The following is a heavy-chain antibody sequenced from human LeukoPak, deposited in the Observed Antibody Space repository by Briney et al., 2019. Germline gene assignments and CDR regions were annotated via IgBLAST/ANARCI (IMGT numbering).Heavy chain of an antibody. J-gene: IGHJ3*02. V-gene: IGHV3-21*01. CDR3: ARVWELRQDDAFDI. Sequence: PGGSLRLSCAASGFTFSSYSMNWVRQAPGKGLEWVSSISSSSSYIYYADSVKGRFTISRDNAKNSLYLQMNSLRAEDTAVYYCARVWELRQDDAFDIWGQGTMVTVSS. CDR2: ISSSSSYI. CDR1: GFTFSSYS. D-gene: IGHD1-26*01.